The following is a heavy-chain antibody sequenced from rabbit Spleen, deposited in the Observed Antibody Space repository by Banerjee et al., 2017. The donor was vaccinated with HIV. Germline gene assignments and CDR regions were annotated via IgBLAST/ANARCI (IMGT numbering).Heavy chain of an antibody. D-gene: IGHD1-1*01. CDR1: GFSFSSSYY. J-gene: IGHJ4*01. CDR3: ARDLVSVIGWNFNL. V-gene: IGHV1S40*01. CDR2: INVGSGSA. Sequence: QSLEESGGGLVQPEGSLTLTCKASGFSFSSSYYMCWVRQAPGKGLEWIGCINVGSGSAYYASWAKGRFTISKTSSTTVALQMTSLTDADTATYFCARDLVSVIGWNFNLWGPGTLVTVS.